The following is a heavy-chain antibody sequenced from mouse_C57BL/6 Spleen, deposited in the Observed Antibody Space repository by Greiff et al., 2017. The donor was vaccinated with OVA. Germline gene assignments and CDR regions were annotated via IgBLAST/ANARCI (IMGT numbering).Heavy chain of an antibody. CDR2: IDPSDSST. CDR3: ARRGYSKAYFDV. D-gene: IGHD2-5*01. CDR1: GYTFTSYW. V-gene: IGHV1-69*01. Sequence: VQLQQPGAELVMPGASVKLSCKASGYTFTSYWMHWVKQRPGQGLEWIGEIDPSDSSTNYNQKFKGKSTLTVDKSSSTAYMQLSSLTSEDSAVYYCARRGYSKAYFDVWGTGTTVTVSS. J-gene: IGHJ1*03.